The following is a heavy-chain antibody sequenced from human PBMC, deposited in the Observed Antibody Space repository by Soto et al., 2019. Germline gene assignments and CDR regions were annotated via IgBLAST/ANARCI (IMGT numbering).Heavy chain of an antibody. CDR3: ARQGGTTSFVVSYFDY. V-gene: IGHV1-46*01. D-gene: IGHD1-1*01. CDR2: ISTSGGST. Sequence: QVQLVQSGAEVEKPGASVKVSCKASGYTITSYYIHWVRQAPGQGLEWMGIISTSGGSTSYAQKFQGRVTVTRDTSTSTVYMELSSLRSEDTAVYYCARQGGTTSFVVSYFDYWGQGSLVTVSS. J-gene: IGHJ4*02. CDR1: GYTITSYY.